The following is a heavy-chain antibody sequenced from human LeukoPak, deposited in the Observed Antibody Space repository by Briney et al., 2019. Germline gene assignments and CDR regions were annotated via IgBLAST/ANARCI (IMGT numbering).Heavy chain of an antibody. J-gene: IGHJ4*02. Sequence: GGSLRLSCAASGFTFNYYAIHWVRQAPEKCLEWVSGISWNSGSIGYADSVKGRFTISRYNAKNSLYLQMNSLRAEDTALYYCAKNHGSGWGAHCFDSWGQGTLVTVSS. CDR3: AKNHGSGWGAHCFDS. CDR1: GFTFNYYA. CDR2: ISWNSGSI. D-gene: IGHD3-10*01. V-gene: IGHV3-9*01.